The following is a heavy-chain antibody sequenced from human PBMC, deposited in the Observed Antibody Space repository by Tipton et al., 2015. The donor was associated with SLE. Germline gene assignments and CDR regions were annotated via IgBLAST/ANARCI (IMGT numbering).Heavy chain of an antibody. V-gene: IGHV3-7*01. CDR3: ATRRDGYNYGGFDI. Sequence: SLRLSCVVSGFSFNNYWMSWVRQVPGRGLEWLANIKTDGSQKSYVDSVKGRFTISRDNTRNSLYLQMNSLRAEDTAVYYCATRRDGYNYGGFDIWGQGTMVTVSS. CDR2: IKTDGSQK. D-gene: IGHD5-24*01. CDR1: GFSFNNYW. J-gene: IGHJ3*02.